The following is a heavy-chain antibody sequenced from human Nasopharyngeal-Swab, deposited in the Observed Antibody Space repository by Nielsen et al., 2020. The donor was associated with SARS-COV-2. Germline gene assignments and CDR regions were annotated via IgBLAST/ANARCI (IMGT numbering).Heavy chain of an antibody. V-gene: IGHV4-59*12. D-gene: IGHD6-13*01. CDR2: IYYSGST. J-gene: IGHJ4*02. Sequence: WIRQPPGKGLEWIGYIYYSGSTNYNPSLKSRVTMSVDTSKNQFSLKLSSVTAADTAVYYCARDPYAYSSSWYDDSGYFDYWGQGTLVTVS. CDR3: ARDPYAYSSSWYDDSGYFDY.